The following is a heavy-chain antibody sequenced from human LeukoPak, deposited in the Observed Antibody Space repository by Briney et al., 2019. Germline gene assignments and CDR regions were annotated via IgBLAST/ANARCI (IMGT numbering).Heavy chain of an antibody. CDR1: GYSFTSYW. Sequence: LGESLKISCKGSGYSFTSYWIGWVRQMPGKGLERMGIIYPGDSDTRYSPSFQGQVTISADKSISTAYLQWSSLKASDTAMYYCARVISSSGDAFDIWGQGTMVTVSS. CDR3: ARVISSSGDAFDI. CDR2: IYPGDSDT. D-gene: IGHD6-6*01. J-gene: IGHJ3*02. V-gene: IGHV5-51*01.